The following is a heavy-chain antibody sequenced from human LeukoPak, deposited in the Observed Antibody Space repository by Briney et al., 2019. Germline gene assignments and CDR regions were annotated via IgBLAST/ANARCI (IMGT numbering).Heavy chain of an antibody. CDR2: MYYSGST. Sequence: SETLSLTCTVSGGSISSHYWSWIRQPPGKGLEWIGYMYYSGSTNYNPSIKSRVTISVDTSKNQFSLKLSSVTAADTAVYYCARRGLGTYYFDYWGQGTLVTVSS. CDR3: ARRGLGTYYFDY. J-gene: IGHJ4*02. V-gene: IGHV4-59*11. CDR1: GGSISSHY. D-gene: IGHD1-14*01.